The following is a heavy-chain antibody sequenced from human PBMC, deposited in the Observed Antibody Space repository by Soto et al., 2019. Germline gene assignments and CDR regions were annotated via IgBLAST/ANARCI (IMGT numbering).Heavy chain of an antibody. CDR2: ISSSSSTI. V-gene: IGHV3-48*02. J-gene: IGHJ6*02. Sequence: GGSLRLSCAASGFTFSSYSMNWVRQAPGKGLEWVSYISSSSSTIYYADSVKGRFTISRDNAKNSLYLQMNSLRDEDTAVYYCAKIVAADYGMDVWGQGTTVTVSS. CDR1: GFTFSSYS. CDR3: AKIVAADYGMDV. D-gene: IGHD6-13*01.